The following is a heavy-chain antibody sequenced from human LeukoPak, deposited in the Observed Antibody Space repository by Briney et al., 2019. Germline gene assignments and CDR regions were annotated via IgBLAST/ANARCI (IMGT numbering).Heavy chain of an antibody. CDR3: ARGPEYCSGGSCFAGGFDY. V-gene: IGHV3-21*01. D-gene: IGHD2-15*01. CDR2: ISSSSSYI. J-gene: IGHJ4*02. CDR1: GFTFSSYS. Sequence: PGESLRLSCAASGFTFSSYSMNWVRQAPGKGLEWVSSISSSSSYISYADSVEGRFTISRDNAKNSLYLQMNSLRAEDTAVYYCARGPEYCSGGSCFAGGFDYWGQGTLVTVSS.